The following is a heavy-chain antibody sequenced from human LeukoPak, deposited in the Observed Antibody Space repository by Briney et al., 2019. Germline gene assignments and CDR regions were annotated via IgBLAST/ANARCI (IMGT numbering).Heavy chain of an antibody. V-gene: IGHV1-18*01. CDR1: GYTFPSFG. CDR2: ISAYNGNP. Sequence: ASVKVSCKASGYTFPSFGIGWVRQAPGQGLEWMGWISAYNGNPIYAQKLQGRVTMTTDTSTSTAYMELRSLRSDDTAVYYCAREVVGAPNWFDPWGQGTLVTVSS. J-gene: IGHJ5*02. CDR3: AREVVGAPNWFDP. D-gene: IGHD1-26*01.